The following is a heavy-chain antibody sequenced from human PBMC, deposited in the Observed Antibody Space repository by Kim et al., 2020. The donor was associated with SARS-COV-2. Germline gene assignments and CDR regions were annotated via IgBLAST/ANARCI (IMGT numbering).Heavy chain of an antibody. CDR3: ARLGGVRGVIMGWFDP. D-gene: IGHD3-10*01. V-gene: IGHV5-51*01. CDR2: IYPGDSDT. Sequence: GESLKISCKGSGYSFTSYWIGWVRQMPGKGLEWMGIIYPGDSDTRYSPSFQVQVTISADKSISTAYLQWSSLKASDTAMYYCARLGGVRGVIMGWFDPWGQGTLVTVSS. J-gene: IGHJ5*02. CDR1: GYSFTSYW.